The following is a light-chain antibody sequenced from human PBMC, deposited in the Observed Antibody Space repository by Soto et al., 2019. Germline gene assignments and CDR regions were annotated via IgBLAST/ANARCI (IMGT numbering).Light chain of an antibody. Sequence: DIQMTQSPSTLSASVGDRVTITCRASQSISSWLAWYQQKPGKAPKLLIYKASSLESGVPSRFSGSGSGTEFTLTISSLQPDDFATYYCQQYNSYSSTWTFGQGTTVAIK. CDR2: KAS. CDR3: QQYNSYSSTWT. CDR1: QSISSW. V-gene: IGKV1-5*03. J-gene: IGKJ1*01.